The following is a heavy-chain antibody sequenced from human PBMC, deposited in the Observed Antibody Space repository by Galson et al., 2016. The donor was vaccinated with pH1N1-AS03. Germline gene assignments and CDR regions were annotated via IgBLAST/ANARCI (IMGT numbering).Heavy chain of an antibody. CDR2: VSDTGRT. Sequence: SETLSLTCSVSGASISRSYWGWVRQPPGKGLEWIGYVSDTGRTKYNSSLESRVSMSVDTSTNQFSLKVGSVTAADTAVYYCVRDSVGPTNKNVFDVWGQGTMLIVS. CDR1: GASISRSY. D-gene: IGHD1-26*01. CDR3: VRDSVGPTNKNVFDV. V-gene: IGHV4-59*01. J-gene: IGHJ3*01.